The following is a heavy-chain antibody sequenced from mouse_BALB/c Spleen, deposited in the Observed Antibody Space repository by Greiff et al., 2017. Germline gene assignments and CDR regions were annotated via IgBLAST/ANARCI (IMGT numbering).Heavy chain of an antibody. CDR3: AREKLLSYAMDY. D-gene: IGHD2-12*01. J-gene: IGHJ4*01. CDR2: IWGDGST. CDR1: GFSLTSYG. Sequence: VKLMESGPGLVQPSQCLSITCTVSGFSLTSYGVHWVRQPPGKGLEWLGMIWGDGSTDYNSALKSRLSISKDNSKSQVFLKMNSLQTDDTARYYCAREKLLSYAMDYWGQGTSVTVAS. V-gene: IGHV2-6-7*01.